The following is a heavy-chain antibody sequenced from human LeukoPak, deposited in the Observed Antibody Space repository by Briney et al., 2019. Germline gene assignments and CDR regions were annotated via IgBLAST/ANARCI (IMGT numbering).Heavy chain of an antibody. J-gene: IGHJ4*02. CDR1: GFTFSNYA. CDR3: AKWGDYDVLTGYYVSDY. CDR2: ITGGGSGI. Sequence: PGASLRLSCAASGFTFSNYAMSWVRQAPGKGLEWVSAITGGGSGIYYADSMKSRFTISRDNSKNTLYLQISSLRAEDTAVYYCAKWGDYDVLTGYYVSDYWGQGTLVTVSS. V-gene: IGHV3-23*01. D-gene: IGHD3-9*01.